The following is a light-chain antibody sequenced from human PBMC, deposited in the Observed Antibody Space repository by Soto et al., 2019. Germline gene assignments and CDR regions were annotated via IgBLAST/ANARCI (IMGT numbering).Light chain of an antibody. CDR1: QSVSNNY. CDR3: QQYGSSGT. V-gene: IGKV3-20*01. J-gene: IGKJ1*01. Sequence: EIVLTQSPGTLSLSPGERATLSCRASQSVSNNYLAWYQQKPVQAPSLLIHGASNRATGIPDRFSGSGSGTDFTLTISRLEPEDFAVYYCQQYGSSGTFGQGTKVDIK. CDR2: GAS.